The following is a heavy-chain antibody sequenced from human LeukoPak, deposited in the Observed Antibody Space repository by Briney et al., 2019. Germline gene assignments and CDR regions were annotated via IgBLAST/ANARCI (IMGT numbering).Heavy chain of an antibody. Sequence: SETLSLTCTVSGGSISSGSCYWSWIRQPAGKGLEWIGRIYTSGSTNYNPSLKSRVTISVDTSKNQFSLKLSSVTAADTAVYYCARAPMIAARPSYFDYWGQGTLVTVSS. CDR1: GGSISSGSCY. V-gene: IGHV4-61*02. CDR2: IYTSGST. D-gene: IGHD6-6*01. J-gene: IGHJ4*02. CDR3: ARAPMIAARPSYFDY.